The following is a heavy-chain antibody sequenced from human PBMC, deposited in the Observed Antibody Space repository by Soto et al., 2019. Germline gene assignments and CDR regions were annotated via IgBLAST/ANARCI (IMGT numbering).Heavy chain of an antibody. CDR2: ISGSGGST. CDR1: GFTFSSYA. Sequence: PGGSLRLSCAASGFTFSSYAMSWVRQAPGKGLEWVSAISGSGGSTYYADSVKGRFTISRDNSKNTLYLQMNSLRAEDTAVYYCARGPYSGSYYNFDYWGQGTLVTVSS. J-gene: IGHJ4*02. V-gene: IGHV3-23*01. CDR3: ARGPYSGSYYNFDY. D-gene: IGHD1-26*01.